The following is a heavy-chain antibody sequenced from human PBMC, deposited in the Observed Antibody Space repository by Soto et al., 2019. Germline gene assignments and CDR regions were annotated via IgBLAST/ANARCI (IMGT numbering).Heavy chain of an antibody. J-gene: IGHJ4*02. CDR3: AKSATVPAAIAY. CDR2: INAGNGNT. CDR1: GYTFTSYA. V-gene: IGHV1-3*01. D-gene: IGHD2-2*02. Sequence: QVQLVQSGAEVKKPGASVKVSCKASGYTFTSYAMHWVRQAPGQRLEWMGWINAGNGNTKYSQKFQGRVTITRDTSASTAYXEXSXLRSEDTAVYYCAKSATVPAAIAYWGQGTLVTVSS.